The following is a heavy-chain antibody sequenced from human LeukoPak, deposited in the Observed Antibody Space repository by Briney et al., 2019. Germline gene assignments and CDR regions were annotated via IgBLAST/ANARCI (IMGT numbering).Heavy chain of an antibody. CDR1: GYSISSGYY. J-gene: IGHJ4*02. V-gene: IGHV4-38-2*02. D-gene: IGHD1-7*01. CDR2: IYHSGNT. CDR3: TRDPGNYSDS. Sequence: SETLSLTCIVSGYSISSGYYWGWIRQPPGKGLEWIGNIYHSGNTYYNPSLRSRVTISVDTSNNQFSLRLSSVTAADTAVYYCTRDPGNYSDSWGQGTLVTVSS.